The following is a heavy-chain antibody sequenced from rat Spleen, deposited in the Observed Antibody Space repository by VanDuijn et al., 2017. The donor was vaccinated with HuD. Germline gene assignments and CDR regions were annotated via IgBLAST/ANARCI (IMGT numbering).Heavy chain of an antibody. CDR3: ARSPNNYFDY. CDR2: ISTGGGNT. CDR1: GFTFSNYD. V-gene: IGHV5S23*01. J-gene: IGHJ2*01. Sequence: EVQLVESGGGLVQPGRSLKLSCAASGFTFSNYDMAWVRQAPTKGLEWVASISTGGGNTYYRDSVKGRFTISRDNAKSTLYLQMNSLRSEDTATYYCARSPNNYFDYWGQGVMVTVSS. D-gene: IGHD1-10*01.